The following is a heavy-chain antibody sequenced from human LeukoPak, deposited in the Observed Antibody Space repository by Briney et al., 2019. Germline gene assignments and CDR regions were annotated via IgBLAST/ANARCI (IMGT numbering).Heavy chain of an antibody. CDR3: ARDSYDILTGYYSGPDY. Sequence: GGSLRLSCAASGFTFSSFGMHWVRQAPGKGLGWVTLIWYDGSSEYYVDSVKGRFTISRDNSKNTLYLQINSLRAEDTAVYYCARDSYDILTGYYSGPDYWGQGTQVTVSS. D-gene: IGHD3-9*01. J-gene: IGHJ4*02. CDR2: IWYDGSSE. CDR1: GFTFSSFG. V-gene: IGHV3-33*01.